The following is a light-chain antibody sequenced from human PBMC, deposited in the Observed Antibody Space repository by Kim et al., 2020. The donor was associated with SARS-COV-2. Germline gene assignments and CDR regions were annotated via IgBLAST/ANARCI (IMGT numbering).Light chain of an antibody. Sequence: EIALTQSPATLSLSPGEGASLSCRACQSISRYLAWYQQKPGQAPRLLIYDASTRATGIPARFSGSGSGTDFTLAISSLEPEDFAVYYCQQRSDWPLTFGGGTKVDIK. CDR1: QSISRY. CDR3: QQRSDWPLT. J-gene: IGKJ4*01. V-gene: IGKV3-11*01. CDR2: DAS.